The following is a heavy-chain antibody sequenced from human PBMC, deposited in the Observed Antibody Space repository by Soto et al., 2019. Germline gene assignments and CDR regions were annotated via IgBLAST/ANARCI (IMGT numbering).Heavy chain of an antibody. V-gene: IGHV3-21*01. J-gene: IGHJ6*02. CDR1: GFTFNSYS. CDR3: AGYCSGGSCYYGMDV. CDR2: ISSSSSYI. D-gene: IGHD2-15*01. Sequence: EVQLVESGGGLVKPGGSMRLSCAASGFTFNSYSMNWVRQAPGKGLEWVSSISSSSSYIYYADSVKGRFTISRDNAKNSLYLQMNSLRAEDTAVYYCAGYCSGGSCYYGMDVWGQGTTVTVSS.